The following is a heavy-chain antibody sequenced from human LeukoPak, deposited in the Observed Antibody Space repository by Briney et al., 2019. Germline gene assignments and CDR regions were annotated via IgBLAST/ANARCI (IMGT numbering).Heavy chain of an antibody. CDR3: ARYGGGYYYIIDY. V-gene: IGHV3-33*03. CDR2: IWYDGSNK. J-gene: IGHJ4*02. D-gene: IGHD3-22*01. Sequence: GGALRLSCAASGFTFSSYGMHWVRQAPGKGLEWVAVIWYDGSNKYYADSVKGRFTISRDNAKNSLYLQMNSLRAEDTAVYYCARYGGGYYYIIDYWGQGTLVTVSS. CDR1: GFTFSSYG.